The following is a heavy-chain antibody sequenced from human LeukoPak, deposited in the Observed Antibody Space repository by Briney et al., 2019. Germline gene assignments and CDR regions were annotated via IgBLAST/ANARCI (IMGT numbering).Heavy chain of an antibody. V-gene: IGHV3-23*01. D-gene: IGHD6-13*01. J-gene: IGHJ4*02. Sequence: TGGSLRLSCAASGITFSSLAMAWVRQAPGKGLEWVSTVGSSGVNTHYADSVKGRFTISRDNSKSTLHLQMNSLRVEDTALYYCATTPSSTPPDYWGQGTLVTVSS. CDR1: GITFSSLA. CDR2: VGSSGVNT. CDR3: ATTPSSTPPDY.